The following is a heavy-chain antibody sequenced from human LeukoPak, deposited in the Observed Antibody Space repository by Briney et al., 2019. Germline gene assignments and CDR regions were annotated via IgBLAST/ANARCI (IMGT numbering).Heavy chain of an antibody. D-gene: IGHD5-24*01. CDR1: GGSISSYY. CDR2: IYYSGST. J-gene: IGHJ3*02. CDR3: ARRDGDI. V-gene: IGHV4-59*08. Sequence: PSETLSLTCTVSGGSISSYYWTWIRQPPGKGLEWIDYIYYSGSTNYNPSLKSRVTISVDTSKNQISLKLSSVTAADTAVYYCARRDGDIWGQGTMVTVSS.